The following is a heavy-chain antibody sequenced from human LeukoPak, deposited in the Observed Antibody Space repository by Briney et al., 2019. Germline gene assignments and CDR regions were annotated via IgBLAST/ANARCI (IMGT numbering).Heavy chain of an antibody. D-gene: IGHD3-22*01. V-gene: IGHV3-23*01. Sequence: GGSLRLSCAASGFTFSSYTMSWVRQAPGKGLEWVSAISGSGGSTYYADSVKGRFTISRDNSKNTLYLQMNSRRADDTAVYYCAKDYPQYYYDSSGANDAFDIWGQGTMVTVSS. CDR2: ISGSGGST. CDR1: GFTFSSYT. J-gene: IGHJ3*02. CDR3: AKDYPQYYYDSSGANDAFDI.